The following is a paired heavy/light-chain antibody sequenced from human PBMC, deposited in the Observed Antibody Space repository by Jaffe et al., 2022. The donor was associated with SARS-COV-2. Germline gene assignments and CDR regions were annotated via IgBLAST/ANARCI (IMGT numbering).Heavy chain of an antibody. D-gene: IGHD3-9*01. V-gene: IGHV3-30*04. J-gene: IGHJ3*02. CDR2: ISYDGRNT. CDR1: GFSFSNYA. CDR3: ARDRQIITIGATFDI. Sequence: QVQLVESGGGVVQPGRSLRLSCAASGFSFSNYAMYWVRQAPGKGQEWVAVISYDGRNTYYADSVKGRLTISRDNSKNTLYLQMNSLRAEDTAVYYCARDRQIITIGATFDIWGQGTMVTVSS.
Light chain of an antibody. V-gene: IGKV1-39*01. Sequence: DIQMTQSPSSLSASVGDRVTITCRASQSISSSLNWYQQKPGKAPDLLIYDASSLHSGVPPRFSGGGSGTDFTLTISSLQPEDFATYYCQQSYSTAFTFGRGTKLEIK. J-gene: IGKJ2*01. CDR1: QSISSS. CDR2: DAS. CDR3: QQSYSTAFT.